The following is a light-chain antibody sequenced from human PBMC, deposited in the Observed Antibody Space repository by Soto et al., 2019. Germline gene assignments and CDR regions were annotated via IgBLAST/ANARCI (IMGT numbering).Light chain of an antibody. CDR2: EVN. CDR3: TSYGGRDNLM. J-gene: IGLJ3*02. CDR1: SSDIGAYNY. Sequence: QSALTQPPSASGSPGQSVTISCTGTSSDIGAYNYVSWFQQHPGEAPKLIISEVNKRPSGVPDRFSGSKSGNTASLTVSGLQAEDEADYYCTSYGGRDNLMFDGGTKVTVL. V-gene: IGLV2-8*01.